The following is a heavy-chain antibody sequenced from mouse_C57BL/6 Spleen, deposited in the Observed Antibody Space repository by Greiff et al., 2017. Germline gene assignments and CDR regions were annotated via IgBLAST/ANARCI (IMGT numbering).Heavy chain of an antibody. CDR3: ARDRGGDDGRYYAMDY. D-gene: IGHD2-2*01. CDR1: GFTFSSYA. Sequence: EVHLVESGGGLVKPGGSLKLSCAASGFTFSSYAMSWVRQTPEKRLEWVATISDGGSYTYYPDNVKGRFTISRDNAKNNLYLQMSHLKSEDTAMYYCARDRGGDDGRYYAMDYWGQGTSVTVSS. J-gene: IGHJ4*01. V-gene: IGHV5-4*01. CDR2: ISDGGSYT.